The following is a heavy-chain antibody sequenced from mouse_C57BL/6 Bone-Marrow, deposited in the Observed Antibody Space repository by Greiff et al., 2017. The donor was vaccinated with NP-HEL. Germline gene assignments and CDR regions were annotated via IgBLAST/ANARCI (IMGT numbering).Heavy chain of an antibody. CDR1: GFTFSDYG. J-gene: IGHJ4*01. CDR2: ISNLAYSI. CDR3: ARPIYYYGSSLYAMDY. Sequence: EVQLVESGGGLVQPGGSLKLSCAASGFTFSDYGMAWVRQAPRKGPEWVAFISNLAYSIYYADTVTGRFTISRENAKNTLYLEMSSLRSEDTAMYYCARPIYYYGSSLYAMDYWGQGTSVTVSS. V-gene: IGHV5-15*01. D-gene: IGHD1-1*01.